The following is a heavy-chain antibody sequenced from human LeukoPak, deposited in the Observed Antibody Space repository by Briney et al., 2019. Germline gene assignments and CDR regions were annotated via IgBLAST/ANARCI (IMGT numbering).Heavy chain of an antibody. J-gene: IGHJ6*03. CDR2: INAYNGNT. Sequence: ASVKVSCKASGYIFTSYGISWVRQAPGQGLEWMGWINAYNGNTKYAQKLQGRVTMTRDTSTNTAYMELGSLRSDDTAVYYCATRVITSPSSYCYMDDWGKGTTVTVSS. D-gene: IGHD3-16*01. V-gene: IGHV1-18*01. CDR1: GYIFTSYG. CDR3: ATRVITSPSSYCYMDD.